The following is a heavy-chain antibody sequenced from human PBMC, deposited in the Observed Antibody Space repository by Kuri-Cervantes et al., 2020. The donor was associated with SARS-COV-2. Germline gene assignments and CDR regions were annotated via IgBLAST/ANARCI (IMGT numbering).Heavy chain of an antibody. CDR2: ISYDGSNK. CDR3: AKGFPNWGPLYYFDY. Sequence: GESLKISCAASGFTFSSYAMHWVRQAPGEGLEWVAVISYDGSNKYYADSVKGRFTISRDNSKNTLYLQMNSLRAEDTAVYYCAKGFPNWGPLYYFDYWGQGTLVTVSS. CDR1: GFTFSSYA. V-gene: IGHV3-30-3*01. D-gene: IGHD7-27*01. J-gene: IGHJ4*02.